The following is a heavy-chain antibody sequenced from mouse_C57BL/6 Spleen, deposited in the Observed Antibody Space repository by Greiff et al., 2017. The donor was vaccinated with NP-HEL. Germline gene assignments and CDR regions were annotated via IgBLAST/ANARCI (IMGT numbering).Heavy chain of an antibody. V-gene: IGHV1-63*01. D-gene: IGHD1-1*01. CDR3: ARDYYGSSYEGHWYFDV. Sequence: QVQLQQSGAELVRPGTSVKMSCKASGYTFTNYWIGWAKQRPGHGLEWIGDIYPGGGYTNYNEKFKGKATLTADKSSSTAYMQFSSLTSEDSAIYCCARDYYGSSYEGHWYFDVWGTGTTVTVSS. J-gene: IGHJ1*03. CDR1: GYTFTNYW. CDR2: IYPGGGYT.